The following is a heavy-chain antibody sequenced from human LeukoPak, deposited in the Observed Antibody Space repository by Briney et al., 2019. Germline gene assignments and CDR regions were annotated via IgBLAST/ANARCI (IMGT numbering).Heavy chain of an antibody. D-gene: IGHD3-22*01. CDR2: ISGSGDNT. J-gene: IGHJ4*02. Sequence: GGSLRLSCVASGFTFSSYAINWVRQAPGRGLEWVSIISGSGDNTNYADSVKGRFTISRDNSKNTLYLQMNSLRAEDTAVYYCAGAHYYDSSGLDYWGQGTLVTVSS. CDR1: GFTFSSYA. V-gene: IGHV3-23*01. CDR3: AGAHYYDSSGLDY.